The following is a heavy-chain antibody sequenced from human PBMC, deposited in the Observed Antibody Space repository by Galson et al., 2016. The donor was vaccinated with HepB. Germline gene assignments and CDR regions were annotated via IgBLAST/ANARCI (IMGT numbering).Heavy chain of an antibody. Sequence: ETLSLTCNVSGGSISSYFWSWIRQPPGKGLEWIGYIYKTGTTSYSPSLKSRVTVSVDTSKNQFSLKLRSVTAADTAVYYCARGVTGTPYFDFWGQGAPVTLSS. CDR2: IYKTGTT. CDR1: GGSISSYF. J-gene: IGHJ4*02. CDR3: ARGVTGTPYFDF. V-gene: IGHV4-59*01. D-gene: IGHD2-21*02.